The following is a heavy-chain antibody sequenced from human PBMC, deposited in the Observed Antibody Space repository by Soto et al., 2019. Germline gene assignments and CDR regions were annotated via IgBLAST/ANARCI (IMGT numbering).Heavy chain of an antibody. CDR3: ARFSGYSPHFDY. V-gene: IGHV1-69*01. CDR1: GGTFSSYA. Sequence: VSCKASGGTFSSYAISWVRQAPGQGLEWMGGIIPIFGTANYAQKFQGRVTITADESTSTAYMELSSLRFEDTAVYYCARFSGYSPHFDYWGQGTLVTVSS. D-gene: IGHD3-22*01. J-gene: IGHJ4*02. CDR2: IIPIFGTA.